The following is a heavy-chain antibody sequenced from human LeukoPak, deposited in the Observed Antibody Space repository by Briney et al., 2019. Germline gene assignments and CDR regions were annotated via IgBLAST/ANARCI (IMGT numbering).Heavy chain of an antibody. CDR3: AKAYYYGSGSNYKSFDY. Sequence: GGSLRLSCAASAFTFSNYAMSWVRQSPGKGLEWVSAITGSGDSTFYADSVRGRFTISRDNSKNTLYLQMDSLRAEDTAVYYCAKAYYYGSGSNYKSFDYWGQGTLVTVSS. J-gene: IGHJ4*02. CDR2: ITGSGDST. CDR1: AFTFSNYA. V-gene: IGHV3-23*01. D-gene: IGHD3-10*01.